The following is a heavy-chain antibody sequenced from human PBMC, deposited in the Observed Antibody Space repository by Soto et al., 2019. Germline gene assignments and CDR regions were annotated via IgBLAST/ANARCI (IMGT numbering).Heavy chain of an antibody. Sequence: QVQLQESGPGLVKPSETLSLTCTVSGGSISSYYWSWIRQPPGKGLEWIGYIYYSGSTNYNPSLKRRVTISVDTYKNQFYLKLSSVTAEDTAVYYCARVGTFTPWGFDYWGQGTLVTVSS. V-gene: IGHV4-59*01. J-gene: IGHJ4*02. CDR1: GGSISSYY. CDR2: IYYSGST. D-gene: IGHD1-1*01. CDR3: ARVGTFTPWGFDY.